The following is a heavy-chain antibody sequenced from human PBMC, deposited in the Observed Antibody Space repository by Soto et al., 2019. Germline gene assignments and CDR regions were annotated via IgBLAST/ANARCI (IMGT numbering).Heavy chain of an antibody. CDR1: GFTLSDHY. CDR3: AKDADRLGELWGYFQN. Sequence: EVQLVESGGGLVQPGGSLRLSCAGSGFTLSDHYIDWVRQAPGKGLEWVGRSRDKAQGYSTAYAASVKGRFTTSRDESKNSVYLQMNSLKTEDTAVYYCAKDADRLGELWGYFQNWGQGTPVTVSS. D-gene: IGHD2-21*01. J-gene: IGHJ1*01. CDR2: SRDKAQGYST. V-gene: IGHV3-72*01.